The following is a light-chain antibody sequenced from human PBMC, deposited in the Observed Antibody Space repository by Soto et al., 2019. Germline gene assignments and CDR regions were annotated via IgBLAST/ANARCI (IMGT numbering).Light chain of an antibody. CDR1: QGISSW. J-gene: IGKJ5*01. CDR2: AAS. V-gene: IGKV1-12*01. CDR3: QKADTFPIN. Sequence: DIQMTQSPPSVSAYVVAIVNITGSASQGISSWLAWYQQKPGKAPKLLIYAASSLQSGVPSRFSGSGFGTDFTLTISSLQPEDSAIYYCQKADTFPINCGKGTRLEI.